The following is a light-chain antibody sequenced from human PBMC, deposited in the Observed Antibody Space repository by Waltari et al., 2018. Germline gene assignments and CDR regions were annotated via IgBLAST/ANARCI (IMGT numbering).Light chain of an antibody. CDR3: QVWDSSSDSYV. V-gene: IGLV3-21*04. CDR2: YDS. CDR1: NIGSKS. Sequence: SYVLTQPPSVSVAPGKTARITCGGNNIGSKSVHWYQQKPGQAPVLVIYYDSDRPSGIPERCSGSNSGNTATLTISRVEAGDEADYYCQVWDSSSDSYVFGTGTKVTVL. J-gene: IGLJ1*01.